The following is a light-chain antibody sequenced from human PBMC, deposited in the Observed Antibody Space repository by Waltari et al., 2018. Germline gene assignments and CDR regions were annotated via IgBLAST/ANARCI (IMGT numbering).Light chain of an antibody. V-gene: IGKV3-15*01. J-gene: IGKJ1*01. Sequence: EIVMTQSPATLSVSPGERATLSCRASQSVSSNLAWDQQKPGQAPRLLIYGASTRATGFPATFSGSGSGTEFTLTISRLESEDFAVYYCQQYNNWPRTFGQGTKVEIK. CDR2: GAS. CDR3: QQYNNWPRT. CDR1: QSVSSN.